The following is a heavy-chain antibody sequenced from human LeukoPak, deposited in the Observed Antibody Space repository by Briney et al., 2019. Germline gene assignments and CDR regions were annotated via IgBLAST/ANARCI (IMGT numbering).Heavy chain of an antibody. V-gene: IGHV1-2*02. CDR2: INPNSGGT. J-gene: IGHJ4*02. Sequence: ASVKVSCKVSGYTFTAYYMHWVRQAPGQGLEWMGWINPNSGGTNYAQKFQGRVTMTRDTSISTAYMELSRLRSDDTAVYYCARDDGYCTNGVCYPDYWGQGTLVTVSS. CDR3: ARDDGYCTNGVCYPDY. D-gene: IGHD2-8*01. CDR1: GYTFTAYY.